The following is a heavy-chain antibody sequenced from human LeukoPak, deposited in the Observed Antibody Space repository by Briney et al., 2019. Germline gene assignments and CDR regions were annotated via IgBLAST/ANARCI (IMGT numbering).Heavy chain of an antibody. D-gene: IGHD6-19*01. J-gene: IGHJ4*02. V-gene: IGHV3-9*03. Sequence: GRSLRLSCAASGFTFDDYAMHWVRQAPGKGLEWVSGISWNSGSIVYAASVKGRFTISRDNAKNSLYLQMNSLRAEDMALYYCAKEAQVAGTFSGSGFDYWGQGTLVSVSS. CDR1: GFTFDDYA. CDR3: AKEAQVAGTFSGSGFDY. CDR2: ISWNSGSI.